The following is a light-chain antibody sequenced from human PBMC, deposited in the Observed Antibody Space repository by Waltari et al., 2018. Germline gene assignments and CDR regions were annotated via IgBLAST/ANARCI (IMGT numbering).Light chain of an antibody. CDR3: QLANSFPFT. CDR1: QDVSNY. Sequence: DTQMTQSPSSVSASVGDRLTMSCRTSQDVSNYLAWYQQKPGKAPKLLIYGASTLESGVPSRFSGSGSGTEFTLAISSLQPDDFATYYCQLANSFPFTFGQGTRLEI. V-gene: IGKV1D-12*01. CDR2: GAS. J-gene: IGKJ5*01.